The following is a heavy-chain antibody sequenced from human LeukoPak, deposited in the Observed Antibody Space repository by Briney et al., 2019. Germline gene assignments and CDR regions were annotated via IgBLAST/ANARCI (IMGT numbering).Heavy chain of an antibody. CDR3: ARCSGYGMDV. CDR1: GFTFGSYA. J-gene: IGHJ6*02. D-gene: IGHD3-10*02. Sequence: GGSLRLSCAASGFTFGSYAMHWVRQASGKGLEWVAVMSFDGTHIYYADSVKGRFTISRDNPKNTLYLQTNSLRAEDTAVYYCARCSGYGMDVWGQGTTVTVSS. V-gene: IGHV3-30-3*01. CDR2: MSFDGTHI.